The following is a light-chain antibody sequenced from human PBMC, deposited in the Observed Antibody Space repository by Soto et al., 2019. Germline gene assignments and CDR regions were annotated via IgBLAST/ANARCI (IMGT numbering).Light chain of an antibody. V-gene: IGKV1-5*03. CDR2: KAS. J-gene: IGKJ1*01. Sequence: DVEVTQYPATLSGSVGDRVSLTCRASQSISRYLTWYQQKPGKAPKLLIYKASNLESGVPSRFSGSGSGTEFTLTISSLQPDDFAAYYCQQYNSFPWTFGQGTKVDIK. CDR1: QSISRY. CDR3: QQYNSFPWT.